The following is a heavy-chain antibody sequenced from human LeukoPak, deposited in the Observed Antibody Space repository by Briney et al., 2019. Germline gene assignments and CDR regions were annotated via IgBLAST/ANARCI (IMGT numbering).Heavy chain of an antibody. CDR1: GGSFRA. CDR3: ARDAGNYGSGSYRDF. Sequence: SVKVSCKSSGGSFRAISWVRQAPGQGLEWMGGIIPVFGTSNYAQKFQGRISLTADESTTTAYLELSGLRSEDTAIYYCARDAGNYGSGSYRDFWGQGTRVTVSS. CDR2: IIPVFGTS. J-gene: IGHJ1*01. V-gene: IGHV1-69*13. D-gene: IGHD3-10*01.